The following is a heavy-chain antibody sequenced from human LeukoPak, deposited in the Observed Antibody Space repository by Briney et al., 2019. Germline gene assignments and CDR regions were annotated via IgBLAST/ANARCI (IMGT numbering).Heavy chain of an antibody. Sequence: GGSLRLSCAASGFTFSGYSMNWVRQAPGKGLEWVSYISSSSSTIYYADSVKGRFTISRDNAKNSLYLQMNSLRAEDTAVYYCARVGGHDYGGKHSYWYFDLWGRGTLVTVSS. V-gene: IGHV3-48*01. D-gene: IGHD4-23*01. CDR3: ARVGGHDYGGKHSYWYFDL. CDR1: GFTFSGYS. CDR2: ISSSSSTI. J-gene: IGHJ2*01.